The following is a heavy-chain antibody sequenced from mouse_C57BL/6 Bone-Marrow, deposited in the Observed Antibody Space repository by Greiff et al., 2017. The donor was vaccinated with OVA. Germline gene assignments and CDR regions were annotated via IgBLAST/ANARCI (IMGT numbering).Heavy chain of an antibody. V-gene: IGHV5-4*01. D-gene: IGHD1-3*01. CDR3: ARKSNYGYFDV. J-gene: IGHJ1*03. CDR2: ISDGGSYT. CDR1: GFTFSSYA. Sequence: VQLQESGGGLVKPGGSLKLSCAASGFTFSSYAMSWVRQTPEKRLEWVATISDGGSYTYYPDNVKGRFTISRDNAKNNLYLQMSHLKSEDTAMYYCARKSNYGYFDVWGTGTTVTVSS.